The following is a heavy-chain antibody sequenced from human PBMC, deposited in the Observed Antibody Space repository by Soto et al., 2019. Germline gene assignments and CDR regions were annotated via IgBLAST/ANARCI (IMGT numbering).Heavy chain of an antibody. CDR1: GFTFSAYT. CDR2: ITSGSDYI. CDR3: ARVDGYTYPNDY. V-gene: IGHV3-21*01. J-gene: IGHJ4*02. Sequence: PGGSLRLSCAASGFTFSAYTMTWVRQAPGKGLEWVSSITSGSDYIYYADSLRGRFTISRDNAKNSLYLQIHNLRAEDTAFYYCARVDGYTYPNDYWGQGTLVTVSS. D-gene: IGHD5-12*01.